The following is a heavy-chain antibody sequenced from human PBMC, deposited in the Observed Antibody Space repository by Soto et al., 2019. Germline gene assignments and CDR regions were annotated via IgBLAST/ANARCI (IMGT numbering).Heavy chain of an antibody. Sequence: EVQLVESGGGLVKPGETLRISCAASGFTFRNYNMNWVRQAPGKGLEWVSSISSSSSSILYADSVKGRFTISRDNAQNSLYLKMDGLKPGDTPVYYCAPDGGSYETPGYSNDFWGPGTRVTVPS. J-gene: IGHJ4*02. CDR1: GFTFRNYN. CDR2: ISSSSSSI. D-gene: IGHD3-9*01. CDR3: APDGGSYETPGYSNDF. V-gene: IGHV3-21*02.